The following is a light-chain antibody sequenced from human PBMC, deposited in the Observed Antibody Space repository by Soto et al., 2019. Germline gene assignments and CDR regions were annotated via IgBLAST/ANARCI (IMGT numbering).Light chain of an antibody. CDR2: GAS. V-gene: IGKV3-20*01. CDR1: QSVSSSY. CDR3: QQYGSSPLT. J-gene: IGKJ4*01. Sequence: EIVLTQSPGTLSLSPGERATLSCRASQSVSSSYLAWYQQKPGQAPRLLISGASSRTTGIPDRFSGSGSGTDFTLTISRLEPEDFAVYYCQQYGSSPLTFGGGTKVEIK.